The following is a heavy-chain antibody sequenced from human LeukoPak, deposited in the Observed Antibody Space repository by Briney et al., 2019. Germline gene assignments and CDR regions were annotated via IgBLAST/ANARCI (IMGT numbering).Heavy chain of an antibody. CDR1: GGSISSGGYY. V-gene: IGHV4-31*03. Sequence: SETPSLTCTVSGGSISSGGYYWSWIRQHPGKGLEWIGYIYYSGSTYYNPSLKSRVTISVDTSKNQFSLKLSSVTAADTAVYYCARDTSERYYDSSGYPKTYWYFDLWGRGTLVTVSS. CDR3: ARDTSERYYDSSGYPKTYWYFDL. D-gene: IGHD3-22*01. CDR2: IYYSGST. J-gene: IGHJ2*01.